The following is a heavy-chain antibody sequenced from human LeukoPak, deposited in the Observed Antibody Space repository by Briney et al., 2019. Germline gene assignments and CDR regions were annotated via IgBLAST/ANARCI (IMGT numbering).Heavy chain of an antibody. Sequence: GGSLRLSCAASGFTFSSYSMIWVRQAPGKGLEWVSYISSSSSTIYYADSVKGRFTISRDNAKNSLYLQMNSLRDEDTAVYYCAKDSIGYYKPFDSWGQGTLVTVSS. CDR1: GFTFSSYS. V-gene: IGHV3-48*02. J-gene: IGHJ4*02. CDR2: ISSSSSTI. CDR3: AKDSIGYYKPFDS. D-gene: IGHD3-22*01.